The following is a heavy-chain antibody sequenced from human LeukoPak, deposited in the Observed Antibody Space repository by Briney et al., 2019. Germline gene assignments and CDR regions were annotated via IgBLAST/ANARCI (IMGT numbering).Heavy chain of an antibody. D-gene: IGHD1-26*01. CDR3: ARDTDGSLDY. J-gene: IGHJ4*02. CDR2: IKQDGSTK. V-gene: IGHV3-7*01. CDR1: GFTFTNSW. Sequence: GGSLRLSCAASGFTFTNSWMAWVRQAPGKGLEWVANIKQDGSTKHYVGSLKGRFTISRDNPKNSLYLQMNSLRADDTAVYYCARDTDGSLDYWGQGILVTVAS.